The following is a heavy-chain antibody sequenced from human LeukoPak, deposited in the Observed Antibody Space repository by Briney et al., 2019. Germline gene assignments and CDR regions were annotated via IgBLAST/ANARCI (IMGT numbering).Heavy chain of an antibody. D-gene: IGHD2-2*01. V-gene: IGHV4-59*12. CDR2: IYYSGST. CDR1: GGSISSYY. CDR3: AREDIVVVVFDY. Sequence: SETLSLTCTVSGGSISSYYWSWIRQPPGKGLEWIGYIYYSGSTNYNPSLKSRVTISVDTSKNQFSLKLSSVTAADTAVYYCAREDIVVVVFDYWGQGTLVTVSS. J-gene: IGHJ4*02.